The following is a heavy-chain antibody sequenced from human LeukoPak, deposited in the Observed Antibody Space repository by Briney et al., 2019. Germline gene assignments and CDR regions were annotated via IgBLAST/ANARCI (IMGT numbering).Heavy chain of an antibody. CDR2: ISSNSIYI. J-gene: IGHJ4*02. V-gene: IGHV3-21*01. CDR3: ARASATGMVSAPFTY. D-gene: IGHD5-18*01. CDR1: GFTLSSYS. Sequence: GGSPRLSCVASGFTLSSYSINWVRQAPGKGPEWVSSISSNSIYIYYSDSVKGRFTISRDNAKNSLYLQMNSLSVEDTAMYYCARASATGMVSAPFTYWGQGTLVTVSS.